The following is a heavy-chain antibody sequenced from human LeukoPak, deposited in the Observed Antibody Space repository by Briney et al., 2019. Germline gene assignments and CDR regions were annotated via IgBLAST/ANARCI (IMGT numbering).Heavy chain of an antibody. Sequence: PSETLSLTCAVYGGSFSGYYWSWIRQPPGKGLEWIGEINHSGSTNYNPSLKSRVTTSVDTSKNQFSLKLSSVTAADTAVYYCARGPGTTFGYWGQGTLVTVSS. CDR2: INHSGST. D-gene: IGHD1-7*01. CDR3: ARGPGTTFGY. V-gene: IGHV4-34*01. J-gene: IGHJ4*02. CDR1: GGSFSGYY.